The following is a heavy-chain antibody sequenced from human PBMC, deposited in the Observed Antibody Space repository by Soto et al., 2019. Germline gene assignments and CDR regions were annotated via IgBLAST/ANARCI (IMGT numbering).Heavy chain of an antibody. V-gene: IGHV4-4*07. CDR1: DGSISTYF. D-gene: IGHD3-3*01. CDR2: IDNSGNT. Sequence: SETLSLTCTVSDGSISTYFCNWIRQPAGKGLEWIGRIDNSGNTNYNPSLKSRVTMSADTSRNQFSLKLNSVTAADTAVYYCARGGQDFWSGPFDYWGQGALVTVSA. CDR3: ARGGQDFWSGPFDY. J-gene: IGHJ4*02.